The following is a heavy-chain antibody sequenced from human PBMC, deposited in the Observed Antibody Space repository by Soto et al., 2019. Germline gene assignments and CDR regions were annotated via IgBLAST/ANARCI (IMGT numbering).Heavy chain of an antibody. V-gene: IGHV3-30*03. D-gene: IGHD5-18*01. J-gene: IGHJ5*02. CDR2: ISYDGSNK. CDR3: ARELYSYGFTEYFDP. CDR1: GFTFSSYG. Sequence: GGSLRLSCAASGFTFSSYGMHWVRQAPGKGLEWVAVISYDGSNKYYADSVKGRFTISRDNAENSLYLQMNSLRAEDTAVYYCARELYSYGFTEYFDPWGQGTLVTVSS.